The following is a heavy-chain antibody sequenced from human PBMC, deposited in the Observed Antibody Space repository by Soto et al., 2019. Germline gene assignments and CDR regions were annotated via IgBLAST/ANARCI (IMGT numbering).Heavy chain of an antibody. Sequence: SETLSLTCTVSGGSISSGGYYWSWIRQHPGKGLEWIGYIYHSGSTNYNPSLKSRVTISVDTSKNQFSLKLSSVTAADTAVYYCARGPGIVVVVAATRGGMDVWGQGTTVTVSS. CDR3: ARGPGIVVVVAATRGGMDV. V-gene: IGHV4-31*03. CDR1: GGSISSGGYY. J-gene: IGHJ6*02. D-gene: IGHD2-15*01. CDR2: IYHSGST.